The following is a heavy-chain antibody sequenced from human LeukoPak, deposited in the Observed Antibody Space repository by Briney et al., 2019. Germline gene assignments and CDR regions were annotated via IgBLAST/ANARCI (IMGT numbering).Heavy chain of an antibody. Sequence: GGSLRLSCAASGFTFSSYAMHWVRQAPGKGLEGVAVISYDGSNKYYADSVKGRFTISRDNSKNTLYLQMNSLRAEDTAVYYCARSGWGLAFDYWGQGTLVTVSS. CDR3: ARSGWGLAFDY. J-gene: IGHJ4*02. CDR2: ISYDGSNK. D-gene: IGHD6-19*01. V-gene: IGHV3-30*01. CDR1: GFTFSSYA.